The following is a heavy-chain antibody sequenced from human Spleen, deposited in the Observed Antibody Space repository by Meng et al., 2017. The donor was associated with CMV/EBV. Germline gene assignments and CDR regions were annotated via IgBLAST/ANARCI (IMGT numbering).Heavy chain of an antibody. CDR3: AKGDSNLARYNCFDP. CDR1: GFTFGSYA. Sequence: GGSLRLSCAASGFTFGSYAMTWVRQAPGKGLEWVSGIGGSGYSTHTYYADSVEGRFTITRDDSKNTLYLQMNSLRAEDTAVYYCAKGDSNLARYNCFDPWGQGTLVTVSS. J-gene: IGHJ5*01. D-gene: IGHD4-11*01. V-gene: IGHV3-23*01. CDR2: IGGSGYSTHT.